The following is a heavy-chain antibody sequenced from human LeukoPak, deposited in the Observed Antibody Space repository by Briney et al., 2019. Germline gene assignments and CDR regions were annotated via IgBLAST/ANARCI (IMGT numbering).Heavy chain of an antibody. Sequence: GGSLRLSCAASGFTFSSYAMHWVRQAPGKGLEWVAVISYDGSNKYYADSVKGRFTISRDNSKNTLYLQMNSLRAEDTAVYYCARVRTGTVTFDYWGQGTLVTVSS. J-gene: IGHJ4*02. V-gene: IGHV3-30-3*01. D-gene: IGHD4-17*01. CDR2: ISYDGSNK. CDR3: ARVRTGTVTFDY. CDR1: GFTFSSYA.